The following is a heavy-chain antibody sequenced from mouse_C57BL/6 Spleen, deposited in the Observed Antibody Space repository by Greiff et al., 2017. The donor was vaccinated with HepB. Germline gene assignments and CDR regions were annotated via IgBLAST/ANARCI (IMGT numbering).Heavy chain of an antibody. J-gene: IGHJ4*01. V-gene: IGHV1-66*01. CDR1: GYSFTSYY. Sequence: VQGVESGPELVKPGASVKISCKASGYSFTSYYIHWVKQRPGQGLEWIGWIYPGSGNTKYNEKFKGKSTLTADTSSSTAYMQLSSLTSEDSAVYYCARSYYYGSSIYAMDYWGQGTSVTVSS. CDR2: IYPGSGNT. CDR3: ARSYYYGSSIYAMDY. D-gene: IGHD1-1*01.